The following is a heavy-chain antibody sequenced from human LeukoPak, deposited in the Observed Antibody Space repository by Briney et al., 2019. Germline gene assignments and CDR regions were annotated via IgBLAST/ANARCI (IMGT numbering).Heavy chain of an antibody. CDR1: GGSISAYY. Sequence: PSETLSLTCSVSGGSISAYYWSWIRQPPGKGLEWIGYIYHSGSTYYNPSLKSRVTISVDRSKNQFSLKLSSVTAANTAVYYCARDNSADSSGWSEYFDYWGQGTLVTVSS. CDR3: ARDNSADSSGWSEYFDY. J-gene: IGHJ4*02. D-gene: IGHD6-19*01. CDR2: IYHSGST. V-gene: IGHV4-30-2*01.